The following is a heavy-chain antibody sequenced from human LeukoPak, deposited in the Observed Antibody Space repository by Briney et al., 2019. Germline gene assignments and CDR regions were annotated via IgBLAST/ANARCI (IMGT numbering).Heavy chain of an antibody. CDR3: ARDKQLVRRPGWFDP. D-gene: IGHD6-13*01. CDR1: GFTFSSYS. CDR2: ISSSSSYI. V-gene: IGHV3-21*01. Sequence: VGSLRLSCAASGFTFSSYSMNWVRQAPGKGLEWVSSISSSSSYIYYADSVKGRFTISRDNAKNSLYLQMNSLRAEDTAVYYCARDKQLVRRPGWFDPWGQGTLVTVSS. J-gene: IGHJ5*02.